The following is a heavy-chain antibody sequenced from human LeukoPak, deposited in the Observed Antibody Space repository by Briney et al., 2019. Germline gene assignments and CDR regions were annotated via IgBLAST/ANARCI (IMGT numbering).Heavy chain of an antibody. Sequence: ASVKVSCKAFGYTFTSNYMHWVRQAPGQGPEWMGVISPSGGSTTYAQKFQGRVTLTRDTSISIAYMELRSLKSDDTAVYYCARNPDERWLDESEYWYFDLWGSGTLVTVSS. D-gene: IGHD6-19*01. J-gene: IGHJ2*01. CDR1: GYTFTSNY. CDR3: ARNPDERWLDESEYWYFDL. V-gene: IGHV1-46*01. CDR2: ISPSGGST.